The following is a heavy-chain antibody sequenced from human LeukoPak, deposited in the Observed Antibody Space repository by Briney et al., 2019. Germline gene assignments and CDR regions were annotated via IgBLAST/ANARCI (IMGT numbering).Heavy chain of an antibody. V-gene: IGHV4-61*01. D-gene: IGHD3-3*01. CDR3: ASHYDFWSGYYPY. J-gene: IGHJ4*02. CDR2: IYYSGST. CDR1: GGSISSSRYD. Sequence: SETLSLTCTVSGGSISSSRYDWSWIRQPPGKGLEWIGYIYYSGSTNYNPSLKSRVTISVDTSKNQFSLRLSSVTAADTAVYYCASHYDFWSGYYPYWGQGTLVTVSS.